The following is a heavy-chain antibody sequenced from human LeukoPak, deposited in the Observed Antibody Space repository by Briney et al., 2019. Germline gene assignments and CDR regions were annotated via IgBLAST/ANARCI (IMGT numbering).Heavy chain of an antibody. D-gene: IGHD3-10*01. CDR1: GSSISNSNHY. J-gene: IGHJ5*02. CDR3: ARPVTVIRGVGWFDP. Sequence: PSETLSLTCTVSGSSISNSNHYWGWIRQPPGKGLEWIGSISSSGSTYYNPSHKSRVTISVDMSKNQFSLKLTSVTAADTAVYACARPVTVIRGVGWFDPWGQGTLVTVSS. CDR2: ISSSGST. V-gene: IGHV4-39*01.